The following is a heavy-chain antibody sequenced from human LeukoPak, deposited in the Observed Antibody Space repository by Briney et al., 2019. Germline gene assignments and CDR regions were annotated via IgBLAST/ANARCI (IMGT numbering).Heavy chain of an antibody. CDR1: GGTFSSYA. CDR2: IIPIFGTA. CDR3: ARDRYDFWSGYYTGYFDY. Sequence: GASVKVSCKASGGTFSSYAISWVRQAPGQGLEWMGGIIPIFGTANYAQKFRGRVTITTDESTSTAYMELSSLRSEDTAVYYCARDRYDFWSGYYTGYFDYWGQGTLVTVSS. V-gene: IGHV1-69*05. J-gene: IGHJ4*02. D-gene: IGHD3-3*01.